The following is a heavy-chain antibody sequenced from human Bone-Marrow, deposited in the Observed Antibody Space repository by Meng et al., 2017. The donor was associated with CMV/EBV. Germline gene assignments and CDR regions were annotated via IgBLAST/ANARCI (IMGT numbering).Heavy chain of an antibody. J-gene: IGHJ4*02. CDR3: ARRGGTDCSSTSCYTAFDY. Sequence: ETLSLTCAASGFTFSSYSMTWVRQAPGKGLDWVSSISSSSSYIYYADSVKGRFTISRDNAKNSLYLQMNTLRAEDTAVYYCARRGGTDCSSTSCYTAFDYWGQGTLVTVSS. CDR1: GFTFSSYS. D-gene: IGHD2-2*02. V-gene: IGHV3-21*01. CDR2: ISSSSSYI.